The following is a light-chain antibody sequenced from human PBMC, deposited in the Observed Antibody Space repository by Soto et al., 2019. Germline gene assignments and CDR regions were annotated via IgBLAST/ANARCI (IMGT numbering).Light chain of an antibody. V-gene: IGKV3-11*01. CDR1: QSVSTY. CDR3: QQRSNFIT. J-gene: IGKJ5*01. CDR2: DAS. Sequence: IVLTQSPATLSLSPGERATLSCRASQSVSTYLAWYQQKPGQAPRLLIYDASNRATGIPARFSGSGSGTDFTLTISSLEPEDFAVYYCQQRSNFITFGQGTRLENK.